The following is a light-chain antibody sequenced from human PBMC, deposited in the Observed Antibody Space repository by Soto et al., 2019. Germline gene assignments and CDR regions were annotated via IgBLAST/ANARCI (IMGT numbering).Light chain of an antibody. Sequence: DIQMTQSPSSLSASVGDRVTITCRAGQDINIYLAWYQQKPGKVPKLLISAASTLQSGVPSRFSGSGSGTDFNLTISSLQPEDVATYYCQKYDDAPLTFGGGTKVEIK. CDR2: AAS. V-gene: IGKV1-27*01. CDR3: QKYDDAPLT. J-gene: IGKJ4*01. CDR1: QDINIY.